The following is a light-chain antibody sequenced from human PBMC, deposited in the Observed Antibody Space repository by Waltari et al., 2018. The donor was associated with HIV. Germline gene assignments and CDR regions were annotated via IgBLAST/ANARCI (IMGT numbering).Light chain of an antibody. CDR2: RNN. V-gene: IGLV1-47*01. CDR3: AAWDDSLSGVV. J-gene: IGLJ3*02. Sequence: QSVLTQPPSASGTPGQRVTISCSGSSSNIGSKYVYWYQQLPGTAPKLLIYRNNQLPSGFPDRFSGSKSGTPASLAISGLRSEDEADYYCAAWDDSLSGVVFGGGTKLTVL. CDR1: SSNIGSKY.